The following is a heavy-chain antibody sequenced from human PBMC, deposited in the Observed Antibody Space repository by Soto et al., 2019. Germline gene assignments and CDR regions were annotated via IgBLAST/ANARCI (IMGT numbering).Heavy chain of an antibody. V-gene: IGHV4-59*01. CDR3: ARCPRGYDFWSGYYLDYGMDV. D-gene: IGHD3-3*01. CDR2: IYYSGST. J-gene: IGHJ6*02. CDR1: GGSISSYY. Sequence: SETLSLTCTVSGGSISSYYWSWIRQPPGKGLEWIGYIYYSGSTNYNPSLKSRVTISVDTSKNQFSLKLSSVTAADTAVYYCARCPRGYDFWSGYYLDYGMDVWGQGTTVTVSS.